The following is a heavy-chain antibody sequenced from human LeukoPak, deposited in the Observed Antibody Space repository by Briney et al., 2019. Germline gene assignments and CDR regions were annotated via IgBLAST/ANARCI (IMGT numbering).Heavy chain of an antibody. CDR3: ARKSDSLLVREGDC. D-gene: IGHD3-10*01. J-gene: IGHJ4*02. CDR2: IKHDGSEK. Sequence: GGSLRLSCAASGFTFSTYWMNWVRQAPGKGLEWVANIKHDGSEKYYVDSVMGRFTISRDNAKNSLYLQMNSLRAEDTAVYYCARKSDSLLVREGDCWGQGTLVTVSS. V-gene: IGHV3-7*01. CDR1: GFTFSTYW.